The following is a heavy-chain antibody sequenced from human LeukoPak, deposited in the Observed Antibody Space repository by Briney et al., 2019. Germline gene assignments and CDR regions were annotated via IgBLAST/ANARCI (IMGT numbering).Heavy chain of an antibody. V-gene: IGHV3-7*01. Sequence: PGGSLRLSCAASGFDFNGFWMGWVRQAPGKGLEWVASIKKDGSEQTYVDSVRGRFTISRDNAKKSLYLQMNSLRAEDTAVYYCARENHDAFDIWGQGTMVTVSS. CDR2: IKKDGSEQ. CDR3: ARENHDAFDI. CDR1: GFDFNGFW. J-gene: IGHJ3*02.